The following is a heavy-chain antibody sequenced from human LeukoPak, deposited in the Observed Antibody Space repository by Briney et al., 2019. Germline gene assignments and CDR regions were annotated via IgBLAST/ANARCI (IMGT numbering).Heavy chain of an antibody. V-gene: IGHV3-7*01. CDR2: IKEEGNER. Sequence: GGSLRLSCVASGFTFDTYWMTWVRQAPGKGLEWVANIKEEGNERHYADSVSGRFTISRDNAKDSLFLPMNSLRAEDTAVYYCTRDVSPRYSSGWADAHDIWGQGTMVTVSS. CDR3: TRDVSPRYSSGWADAHDI. CDR1: GFTFDTYW. D-gene: IGHD6-19*01. J-gene: IGHJ3*02.